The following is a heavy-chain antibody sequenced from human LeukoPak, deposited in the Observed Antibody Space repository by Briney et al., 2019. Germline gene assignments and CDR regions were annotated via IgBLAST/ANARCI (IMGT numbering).Heavy chain of an antibody. CDR1: GGSISSGSYY. CDR3: ARSYYYDTSGSKDAFDI. D-gene: IGHD3-22*01. V-gene: IGHV4-61*02. Sequence: SQTLSLTCSVSGGSISSGSYYLNWIRQPAGKGLEWIGRIYSSGSTNYNPSLKSRVTISGDTSKNQFSLKLNSVTAADTAVYYCARSYYYDTSGSKDAFDIWGQGTMVTVSS. CDR2: IYSSGST. J-gene: IGHJ3*02.